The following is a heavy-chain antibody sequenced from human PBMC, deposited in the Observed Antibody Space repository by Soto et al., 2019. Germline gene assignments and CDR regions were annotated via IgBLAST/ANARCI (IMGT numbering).Heavy chain of an antibody. D-gene: IGHD6-19*01. J-gene: IGHJ4*02. Sequence: QITLKESGPSLIKPTQTLALTCTFSGFSFNTRGVGVAWIRQPPGKTLEWLAVIYWDNDRRYRPSLTDRLSITKDMSTKQVVLTMTNVDPVDTGTYYCAHLVPGPLSFAYWSQGALVTVSS. CDR3: AHLVPGPLSFAY. CDR2: IYWDNDR. CDR1: GFSFNTRGVG. V-gene: IGHV2-5*02.